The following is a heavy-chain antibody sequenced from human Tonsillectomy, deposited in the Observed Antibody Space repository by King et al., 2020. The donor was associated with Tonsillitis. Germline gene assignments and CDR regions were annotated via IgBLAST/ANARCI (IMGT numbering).Heavy chain of an antibody. J-gene: IGHJ6*02. CDR3: AHQVGPTLLYYNAMDV. CDR2: IYWDGDT. V-gene: IGHV2-5*02. D-gene: IGHD1-26*01. CDR1: GFSLSTSAVA. Sequence: ITLKESGPTLVKPTETLTLTCTFSGFSLSTSAVAVGWIRQPPGKALEWLALIYWDGDTRYSHSLKSRLTITKDTSKNQVVLILTNVDPVDTATYYCAHQVGPTLLYYNAMDVWGQGTTVTVSS.